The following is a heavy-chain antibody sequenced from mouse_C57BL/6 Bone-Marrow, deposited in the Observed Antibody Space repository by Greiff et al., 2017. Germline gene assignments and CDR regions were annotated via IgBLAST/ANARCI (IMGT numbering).Heavy chain of an antibody. CDR2: IYPRSGNT. CDR3: YDNGRDY. Sequence: VQLQQSGAELARPGASVKLSCKASGYTFTSYGLSWVKTRTGQGLEWIGEIYPRSGNTYYNEQFTGTATLTTDESSSTAYMEHRSLASEDSTVYYAYDNGRDYWGPGNTHTVSS. V-gene: IGHV1-81*01. CDR1: GYTFTSYG. J-gene: IGHJ2*01. D-gene: IGHD2-4*01.